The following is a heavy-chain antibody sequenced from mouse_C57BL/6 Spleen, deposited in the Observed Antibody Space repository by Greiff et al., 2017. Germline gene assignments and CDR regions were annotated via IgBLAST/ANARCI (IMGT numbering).Heavy chain of an antibody. CDR1: GYTFTSYW. D-gene: IGHD1-1*01. CDR2: IDPSDSSA. V-gene: IGHV1-69*01. J-gene: IGHJ3*01. CDR3: ASRNYGSSDGFDY. Sequence: QVQLQQPGAELVMPGASVTLSCKASGYTFTSYWMHWVKQMPGQGLEWIGEIDPSDSSATYTQNIKGKSTLTVDHSSITAYMHLSSRTTEDAAVYYCASRNYGSSDGFDYWGQGTLVTVSA.